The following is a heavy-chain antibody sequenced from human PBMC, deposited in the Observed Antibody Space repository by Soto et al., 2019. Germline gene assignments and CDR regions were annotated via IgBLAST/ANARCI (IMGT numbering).Heavy chain of an antibody. CDR2: IYYSGST. D-gene: IGHD2-2*01. J-gene: IGHJ6*02. CDR1: GGSISSGDYY. V-gene: IGHV4-30-4*01. Sequence: PSETLSLTCTVSGGSISSGDYYWSWIRQPPGKGLEWIGYIYYSGSTYYNPSLKSRVTISVDTSKNQFSLKLSSVTAADTAVYYCARGVPAAKLMSYYYYGMDVWGQGTTVTVSS. CDR3: ARGVPAAKLMSYYYYGMDV.